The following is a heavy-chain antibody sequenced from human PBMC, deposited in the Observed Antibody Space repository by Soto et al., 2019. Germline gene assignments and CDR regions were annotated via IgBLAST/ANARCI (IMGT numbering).Heavy chain of an antibody. CDR3: AKDKGAAAGTCFDY. CDR1: GFTFSSYA. J-gene: IGHJ4*02. Sequence: GGSLRLSCAASGFTFSSYAMSWVRQAPEKGLEWVSAISGSGGSTYYADSVKGRFTTSRDNSKNTLYLQMNSLRAEDTAVYYCAKDKGAAAGTCFDYWGQGTLVTAPQ. D-gene: IGHD6-13*01. V-gene: IGHV3-23*01. CDR2: ISGSGGST.